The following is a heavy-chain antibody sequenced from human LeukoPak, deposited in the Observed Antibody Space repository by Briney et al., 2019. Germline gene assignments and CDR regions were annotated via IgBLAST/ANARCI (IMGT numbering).Heavy chain of an antibody. J-gene: IGHJ4*02. Sequence: GGSLRLSCAASGFTVSSNYMSWVRQAPGKGLEWVSVIYSGGSRYYADSVKGGLTISTDNSKSTLYIQMNSLRAEDTAVYYCARAKPKNMVRGLIMRRESRYYFDYWGQGTLVTVSS. CDR2: IYSGGSR. CDR3: ARAKPKNMVRGLIMRRESRYYFDY. V-gene: IGHV3-53*01. D-gene: IGHD3-10*01. CDR1: GFTVSSNY.